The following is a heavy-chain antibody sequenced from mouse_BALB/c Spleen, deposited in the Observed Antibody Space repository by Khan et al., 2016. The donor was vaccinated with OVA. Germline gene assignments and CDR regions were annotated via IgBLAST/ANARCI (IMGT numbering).Heavy chain of an antibody. CDR2: IRKKASGYTT. J-gene: IGHJ3*01. D-gene: IGHD1-2*01. V-gene: IGHV7-3*02. CDR1: GFTFTDYY. Sequence: EVELVESGGGLVQPGGSLRLSCATSGFTFTDYYMNWVRQPPGKALEWLGFIRKKASGYTTEYSPSVKGRFTISRDNSQSILYLQMNTLRAEESATYYCARVDYGYGFAYWGQGTLVTVSA. CDR3: ARVDYGYGFAY.